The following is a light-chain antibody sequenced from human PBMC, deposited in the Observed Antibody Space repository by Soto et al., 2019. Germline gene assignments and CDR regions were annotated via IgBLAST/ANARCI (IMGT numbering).Light chain of an antibody. CDR2: GAS. V-gene: IGKV3-15*01. J-gene: IGKJ1*01. CDR3: QQYNTWPPGGT. Sequence: ETVMTQSPATLSVSPGERAALSCRASQSVSNNLAWYQQKPGQAPRLLIYGASTRAPDIPARFSGSGSGTEFNLTISSLQSEDFAAYFCQQYNTWPPGGTFGQGTNVEIK. CDR1: QSVSNN.